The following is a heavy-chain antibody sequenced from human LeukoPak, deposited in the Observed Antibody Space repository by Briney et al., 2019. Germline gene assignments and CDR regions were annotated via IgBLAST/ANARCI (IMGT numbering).Heavy chain of an antibody. CDR1: GFTFSSYA. CDR2: ISYDGSNK. Sequence: QTGGSLRLSCAASGFTFSSYAMHWVRQAPGKGLEWVAVISYDGSNKYYADSVKGRFTISRDNSKNTLYLQMNSLRAEDTAVYYCARDLPADYWGQGTLVTVSS. CDR3: ARDLPADY. J-gene: IGHJ4*02. D-gene: IGHD2-2*01. V-gene: IGHV3-30*04.